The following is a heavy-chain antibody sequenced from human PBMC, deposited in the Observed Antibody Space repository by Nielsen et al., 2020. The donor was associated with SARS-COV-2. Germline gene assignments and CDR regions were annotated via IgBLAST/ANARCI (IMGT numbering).Heavy chain of an antibody. Sequence: SETLSLTCTVSGGSVSSGSYYWSWIRQPPGKGLEWIGYIYYSGSTNYNPSLKSRVTISVDTSKNQFSLKLSSVTAADTAVYYCAKGGVVPAARIHQVVNWFDPWGQGTLVTVSS. J-gene: IGHJ5*02. V-gene: IGHV4-61*01. D-gene: IGHD2-2*01. CDR1: GGSVSSGSYY. CDR3: AKGGVVPAARIHQVVNWFDP. CDR2: IYYSGST.